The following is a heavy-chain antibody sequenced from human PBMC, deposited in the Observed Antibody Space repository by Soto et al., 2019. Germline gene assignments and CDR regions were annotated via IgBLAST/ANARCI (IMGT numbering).Heavy chain of an antibody. V-gene: IGHV3-7*01. CDR1: AFIFSDYW. J-gene: IGHJ4*02. D-gene: IGHD3-10*01. Sequence: PGGSLRLSCVGSAFIFSDYWMSWVRQTPGKGLEWVAKIKPDGSEKYYVDSVRGRFTISRDNARNSLYLQMNTLRAEDTALYYCASAPNRYYFDDWGQGVLVTVS. CDR3: ASAPNRYYFDD. CDR2: IKPDGSEK.